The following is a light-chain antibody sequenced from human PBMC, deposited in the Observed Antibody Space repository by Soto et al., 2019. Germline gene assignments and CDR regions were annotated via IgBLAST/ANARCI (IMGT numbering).Light chain of an antibody. CDR3: SSSITNNIVV. J-gene: IGLJ2*01. V-gene: IGLV2-14*01. CDR2: EVS. CDR1: SIGVGDYNC. Sequence: QSALTQPASVSGSPGQSITISCTGTSIGVGDYNCVSWYQQHPGKAPKLIVYEVSHRLSGVSDRFSGSKSGHTASLTISGLQDDDEADYYCSSSITNNIVVFGGGTKLTVL.